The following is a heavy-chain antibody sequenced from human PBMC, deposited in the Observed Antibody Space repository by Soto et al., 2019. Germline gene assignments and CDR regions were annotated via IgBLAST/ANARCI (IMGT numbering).Heavy chain of an antibody. J-gene: IGHJ3*02. CDR2: ISYDGSNK. Sequence: QVQLVESGGGVVQPGRSLRLSCAASGFTFSSYGMHWVRQAPGKGLEWVAVISYDGSNKYYADSVKGRFTISRDNSKNTLYLQMNSLRAEDTAVYYCAKVGGEWLLLGAFDIWGKGTMVTVSS. CDR3: AKVGGEWLLLGAFDI. V-gene: IGHV3-30*18. CDR1: GFTFSSYG. D-gene: IGHD3-22*01.